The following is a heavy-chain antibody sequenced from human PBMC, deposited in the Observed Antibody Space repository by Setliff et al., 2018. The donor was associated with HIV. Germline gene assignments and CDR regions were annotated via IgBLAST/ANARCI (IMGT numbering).Heavy chain of an antibody. V-gene: IGHV3-74*01. CDR3: VRDGVGTTPFDY. CDR2: INYHGSDI. D-gene: IGHD1-26*01. J-gene: IGHJ4*02. Sequence: GGSLRLSCVGSGFTFSNHWVQWVRQAPGKGLVWVSRINYHGSDISYADSVKGRFTISRDNAKNTVYLQMNNLRDEDTAVYFCVRDGVGTTPFDYWGQGSLVTVSS. CDR1: GFTFSNHW.